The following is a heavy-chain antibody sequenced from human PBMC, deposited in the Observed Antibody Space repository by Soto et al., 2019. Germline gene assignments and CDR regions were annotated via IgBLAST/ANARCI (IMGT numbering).Heavy chain of an antibody. CDR2: ISWNSGSI. J-gene: IGHJ6*02. CDR1: GFTFDDYA. CDR3: AKDMGGSESYSHYYYYAMDV. V-gene: IGHV3-9*01. D-gene: IGHD3-10*01. Sequence: EVQLVESGGGLVQPGRSLRLSCAASGFTFDDYAMHWVRQAPGKGLEWVSGISWNSGSIVYADFVKGRFTISRDNAKNSLYLQMNSLRAEDTALYYCAKDMGGSESYSHYYYYAMDVWGQGTTVTGSS.